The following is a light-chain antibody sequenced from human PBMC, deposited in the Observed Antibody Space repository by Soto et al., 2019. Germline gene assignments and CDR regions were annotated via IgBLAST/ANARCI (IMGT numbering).Light chain of an antibody. CDR3: QQYSEWPLT. CDR1: RSITNR. CDR2: GAS. J-gene: IGKJ4*01. V-gene: IGKV3-15*01. Sequence: EIVMTQSPATLCVSPGERATLSCRASRSITNRLGWYQQKPGQTPRLLVYGASTRATGVPARFSGSGSGTAVNLTISSLQSEDFAVYYCQQYSEWPLTFGGGTKVEIK.